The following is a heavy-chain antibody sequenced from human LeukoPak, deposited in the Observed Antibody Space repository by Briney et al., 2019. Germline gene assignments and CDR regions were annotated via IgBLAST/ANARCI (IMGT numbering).Heavy chain of an antibody. D-gene: IGHD5-12*01. CDR3: AKGGYDYIEMGYFDY. J-gene: IGHJ4*02. V-gene: IGHV3-23*01. CDR1: GFSISNSA. CDR2: IVASSGST. Sequence: PGGSLRLSCAASGFSISNSAMSWVRQAPGKGLEWVSLIVASSGSTFYADSVKGRFTISRDSSKNTLYLQMNSLRDEDMAVYYCAKGGYDYIEMGYFDYWGQGTLVTVSS.